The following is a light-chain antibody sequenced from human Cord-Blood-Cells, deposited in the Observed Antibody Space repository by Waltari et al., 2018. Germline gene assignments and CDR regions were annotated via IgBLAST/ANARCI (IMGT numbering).Light chain of an antibody. CDR3: QQYDNLPIT. V-gene: IGKV1-33*01. Sequence: DIQMTQSPPSLSASVGDRVTTTCQASQDISNYLNWYQQKPGKAPKPLIYDASNLETGVPSRFSGSGSGTDFTFTISSLQPEDIATYYCQQYDNLPITFGQGTRLEIK. CDR2: DAS. CDR1: QDISNY. J-gene: IGKJ5*01.